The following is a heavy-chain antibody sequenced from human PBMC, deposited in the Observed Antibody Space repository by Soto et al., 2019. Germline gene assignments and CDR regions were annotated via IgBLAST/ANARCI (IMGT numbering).Heavy chain of an antibody. Sequence: EVQLVESGGGLVKPGGSLRLSCAASGFTFSGYSMNWVRQAPGKGLEWVSSISSSSSYIYYADSVKGRFTISRDNAKNSMYLQMNSLRAEDTAVYYCARDGGGHKFDYWGQGTLVTVSS. J-gene: IGHJ4*02. CDR2: ISSSSSYI. D-gene: IGHD5-18*01. CDR1: GFTFSGYS. CDR3: ARDGGGHKFDY. V-gene: IGHV3-21*01.